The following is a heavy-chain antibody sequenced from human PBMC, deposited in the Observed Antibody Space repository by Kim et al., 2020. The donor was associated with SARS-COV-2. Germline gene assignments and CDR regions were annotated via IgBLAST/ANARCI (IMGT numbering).Heavy chain of an antibody. CDR2: ISGRSNDI. CDR1: GFSFSESY. V-gene: IGHV3-11*06. CDR3: SRDPRRLDV. Sequence: GGSLRLSCDASGFSFSESYMTWIRQAPGRRLEWLSYISGRSNDIRYADSVKGRFTISRDNGKNTLFLQMNSLRVEDTAMYYCSRDPRRLDVWGQGTVVTVSS. J-gene: IGHJ4*02.